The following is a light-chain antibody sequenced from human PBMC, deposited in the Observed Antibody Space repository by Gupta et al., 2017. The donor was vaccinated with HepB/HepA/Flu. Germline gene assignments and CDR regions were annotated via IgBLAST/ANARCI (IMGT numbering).Light chain of an antibody. V-gene: IGKV3-11*01. Sequence: EIVLTQSPATLSLSPGERATLSCRASQSVSSYLAWYQQKPGQPPRLLIYDASNRATGIPARFSGSGSGTDFTLTISGLEPEDFAVYYCQQRSNWLTFGGGTKAEIK. CDR3: QQRSNWLT. CDR2: DAS. CDR1: QSVSSY. J-gene: IGKJ4*01.